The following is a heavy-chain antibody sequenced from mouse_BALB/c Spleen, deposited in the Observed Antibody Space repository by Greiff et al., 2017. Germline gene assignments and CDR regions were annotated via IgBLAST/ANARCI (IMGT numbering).Heavy chain of an antibody. Sequence: VQLQQSGAELVKPGASVKLSCTASGFNFKDTYMHWVKQRPEQGLEWIGRIDPANGNTKYDPKFQGKATITADTSSNTAYLQLSSLTSEDTAVYYCAREDYDPFAYWGQGTLVTVSA. CDR2: IDPANGNT. V-gene: IGHV14-3*02. J-gene: IGHJ3*01. CDR3: AREDYDPFAY. CDR1: GFNFKDTY. D-gene: IGHD2-4*01.